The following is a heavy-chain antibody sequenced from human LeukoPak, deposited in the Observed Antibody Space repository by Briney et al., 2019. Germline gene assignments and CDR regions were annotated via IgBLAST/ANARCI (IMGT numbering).Heavy chain of an antibody. Sequence: GGSLRLSCAASGFTFSSYAMSWVRQAPGKGLEWVSGISGSGGSTYYADSVKGRFTISRDNSKNTLYLQMNSLRAEDTAVYYCARDESWSNYYNFMDVWGKGTTVTVSS. J-gene: IGHJ6*03. CDR1: GFTFSSYA. CDR2: ISGSGGST. V-gene: IGHV3-23*01. D-gene: IGHD6-13*01. CDR3: ARDESWSNYYNFMDV.